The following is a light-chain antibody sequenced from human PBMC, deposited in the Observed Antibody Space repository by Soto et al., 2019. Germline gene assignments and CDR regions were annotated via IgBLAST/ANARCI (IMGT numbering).Light chain of an antibody. CDR2: DVS. CDR3: SSYTSSSTLGVV. Sequence: QPVLTQPASVSGSPGQSITISCTGTSSDVGGYNYVSWYQQHPGKAPKLMIYDVSNRPSGVSNRFSGSKSGNTASLTISGLQAEDEADYYCSSYTSSSTLGVVFGGGTKVTVL. CDR1: SSDVGGYNY. J-gene: IGLJ2*01. V-gene: IGLV2-14*01.